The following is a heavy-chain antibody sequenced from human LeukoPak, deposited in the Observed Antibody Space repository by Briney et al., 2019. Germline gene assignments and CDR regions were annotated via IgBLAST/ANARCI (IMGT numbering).Heavy chain of an antibody. D-gene: IGHD3-10*01. CDR1: GFIFSDYY. J-gene: IGHJ4*02. Sequence: GGSLRLSCAASGFIFSDYYMSWVRQAPGKGLEWLSYISNTGSTIGYADSVKGRFTISRDNAKNSLFLQMNSLRAEDTAVYYCARRYYYGSGSHFDSWGQRTPVTVSS. CDR3: ARRYYYGSGSHFDS. V-gene: IGHV3-11*01. CDR2: ISNTGSTI.